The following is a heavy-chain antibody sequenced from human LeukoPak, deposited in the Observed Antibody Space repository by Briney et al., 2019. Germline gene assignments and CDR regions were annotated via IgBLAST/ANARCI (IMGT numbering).Heavy chain of an antibody. CDR3: AKDGYYYDSSGYCYDY. CDR2: ISSSGSTI. CDR1: GFTFSSYE. J-gene: IGHJ4*02. Sequence: GGSLRLSCAASGFTFSSYEMNWVRQAPGKGLEWVSYISSSGSTIYYADSVKGRFTISRDNAKNSLYLQMNSLRAEDTAVYYCAKDGYYYDSSGYCYDYWGQGTLVTVSS. D-gene: IGHD3-22*01. V-gene: IGHV3-48*03.